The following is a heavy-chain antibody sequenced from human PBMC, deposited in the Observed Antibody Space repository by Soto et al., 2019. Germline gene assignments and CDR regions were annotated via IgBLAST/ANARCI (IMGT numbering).Heavy chain of an antibody. V-gene: IGHV4-61*01. CDR2: IYYSGST. CDR3: ARDYYDSSGFVSFGY. Sequence: QVQLQESGPGLVKPSETLSLTCTVSGGSVSSGSYYWSWIRQPPGKGLEWIGYIYYSGSTNYNPSLKSRVTIAVDTSKNQFSLKLSSVTAADTDVYYCARDYYDSSGFVSFGYWGQGTLVTVSS. J-gene: IGHJ4*02. CDR1: GGSVSSGSYY. D-gene: IGHD3-22*01.